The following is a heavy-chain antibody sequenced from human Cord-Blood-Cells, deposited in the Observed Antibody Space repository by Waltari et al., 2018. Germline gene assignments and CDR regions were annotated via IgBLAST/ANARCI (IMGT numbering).Heavy chain of an antibody. D-gene: IGHD6-13*01. CDR3: ARDMAAAGWFDP. CDR2: INPNSGGT. Sequence: QVQLVQSGAEVKKPGASVKVSCKASGYTFTGYYMHWLRQAPGQGLEWMGWINPNSGGTNYEQKFQGRVTMTRDTSISTAYMELSRLRSDDTAVYYCARDMAAAGWFDPWGQGTLVTVSS. V-gene: IGHV1-2*02. J-gene: IGHJ5*02. CDR1: GYTFTGYY.